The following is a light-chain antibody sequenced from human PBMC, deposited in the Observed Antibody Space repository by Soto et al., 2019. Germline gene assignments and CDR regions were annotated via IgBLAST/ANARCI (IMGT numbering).Light chain of an antibody. J-gene: IGKJ2*01. V-gene: IGKV1-39*01. CDR3: QQSHAFPYT. CDR2: DAS. Sequence: DIQLTQSPSSLSASVGDRVIITCRASQSVSTSLNWYRQKPGKAPELLIYDASNLQSGVPSRFAGSDSGADFTLTISSLQSEDFATYYCQQSHAFPYTFGQGTNLDIK. CDR1: QSVSTS.